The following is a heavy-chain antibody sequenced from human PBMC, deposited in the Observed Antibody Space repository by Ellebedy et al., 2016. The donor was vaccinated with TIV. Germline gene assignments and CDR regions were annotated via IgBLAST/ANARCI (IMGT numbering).Heavy chain of an antibody. V-gene: IGHV3-23*01. CDR3: ARDPVGVGPAFDV. CDR2: ITESGGNT. Sequence: GESLKISCAASGLTFSSHAMSWVRQAPGEGREWVSSITESGGNTYYADSVKGRFTISRDNSKDNLFLQMNSLRAEDTAIYFCARDPVGVGPAFDVWGQGTMVTVSS. J-gene: IGHJ3*01. CDR1: GLTFSSHA. D-gene: IGHD4-23*01.